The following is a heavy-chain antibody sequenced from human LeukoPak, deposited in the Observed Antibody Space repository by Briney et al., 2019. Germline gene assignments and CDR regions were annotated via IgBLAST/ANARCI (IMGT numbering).Heavy chain of an antibody. CDR1: GGSFSGHY. CDR3: ARRPGILRYFDWSNWFDP. V-gene: IGHV4-34*01. CDR2: INHSGST. Sequence: SETLSLTCGVYGGSFSGHYWSWIRQPPGKGLEWIGEINHSGSTNYNPSLKSRVTISVDTSKNQFSLKLSSVTAADTAVYYCARRPGILRYFDWSNWFDPWGQGTLVTVSS. D-gene: IGHD3-9*01. J-gene: IGHJ5*02.